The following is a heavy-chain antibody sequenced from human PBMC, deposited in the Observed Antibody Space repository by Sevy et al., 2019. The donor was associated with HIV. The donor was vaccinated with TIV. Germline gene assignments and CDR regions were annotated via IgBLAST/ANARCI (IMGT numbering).Heavy chain of an antibody. CDR1: GFTFNIYS. Sequence: GGCLRLSCAASGFTFNIYSMSWVRQTPGKGLEWVATLSFGCGKINHADSVKGRFTMSRDDSKNAVYLQMNNLRVEDMAIYYCAREGCTKPHDYWGQGTLVTVSS. CDR3: AREGCTKPHDY. J-gene: IGHJ4*02. CDR2: LSFGCGKI. V-gene: IGHV3-23*01. D-gene: IGHD2-8*01.